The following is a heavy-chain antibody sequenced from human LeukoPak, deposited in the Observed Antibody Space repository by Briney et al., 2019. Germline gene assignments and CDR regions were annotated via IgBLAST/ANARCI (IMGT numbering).Heavy chain of an antibody. D-gene: IGHD4-17*01. V-gene: IGHV1-18*01. J-gene: IGHJ6*02. CDR2: ISAYNGNT. Sequence: GASVKVSCKASGYTFTSYGISWVRQAPGQGLEWMGWISAYNGNTNYAQKLQGRVTMTTDTSTSTAYMELRSLRSDDTAVYYCARVSAALWYGDYWFINYYYGMDVWGQGTTVTVSS. CDR1: GYTFTSYG. CDR3: ARVSAALWYGDYWFINYYYGMDV.